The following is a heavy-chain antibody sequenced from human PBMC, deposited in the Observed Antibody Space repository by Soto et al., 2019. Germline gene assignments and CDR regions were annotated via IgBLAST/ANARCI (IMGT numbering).Heavy chain of an antibody. D-gene: IGHD6-19*01. CDR1: GYSFTSYW. J-gene: IGHJ5*02. V-gene: IGHV5-51*01. CDR3: AKDVSSGWYMNWFDP. Sequence: PGESLKISCKGSGYSFTSYWIGWVRQMPGKGLEWMGIIYPGDSDTRYSPSFQGQVTISADNSKNTLYLQMNSLRAEDTAVYYCAKDVSSGWYMNWFDPWGQGTLVTVSS. CDR2: IYPGDSDT.